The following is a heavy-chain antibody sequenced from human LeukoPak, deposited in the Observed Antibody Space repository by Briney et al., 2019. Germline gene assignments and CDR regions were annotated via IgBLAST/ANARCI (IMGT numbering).Heavy chain of an antibody. CDR2: INPNSGGT. D-gene: IGHD3-22*01. CDR1: GYTFTSYY. CDR3: ARSEVPYYYDSSGYTTPLGY. Sequence: ASVKVSCKASGYTFTSYYMHWVRQAPGQGLEWMGWINPNSGGTNYAQKFQGRVTMTRDTSISTAYMELSRLRSDDTAVYYCARSEVPYYYDSSGYTTPLGYWGQGTLVTVSS. J-gene: IGHJ4*02. V-gene: IGHV1-2*02.